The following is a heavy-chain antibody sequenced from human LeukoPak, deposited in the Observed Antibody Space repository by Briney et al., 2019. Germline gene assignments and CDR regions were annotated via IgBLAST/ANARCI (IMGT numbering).Heavy chain of an antibody. D-gene: IGHD3-22*01. CDR2: IYDSGST. Sequence: PSETLSLTCTVSVGSIRSYYWSWIRQPPGKGLEWIGYIYDSGSTNYNPSLKSRVTISVGMSKNQFSLKLNSVTAADTAVYYCARDVDSSGYYGWFDPWGQGTLVTVSS. CDR1: VGSIRSYY. V-gene: IGHV4-59*01. CDR3: ARDVDSSGYYGWFDP. J-gene: IGHJ5*02.